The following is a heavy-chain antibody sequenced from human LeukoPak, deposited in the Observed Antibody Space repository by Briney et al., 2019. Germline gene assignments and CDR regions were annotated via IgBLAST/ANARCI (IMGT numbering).Heavy chain of an antibody. V-gene: IGHV3-11*01. CDR1: GDSISTDYC. Sequence: LSLTCTVSGDSISTDYCWTWIRQAPGKGLEWVSYISSSGTTIYYADSVKGRFTISRDNAKNSLYLQMNSLRAQDTAVYYCARGRSSSPIYYYGMDVWGQGTTVTVSS. D-gene: IGHD6-13*01. J-gene: IGHJ6*02. CDR2: ISSSGTTI. CDR3: ARGRSSSPIYYYGMDV.